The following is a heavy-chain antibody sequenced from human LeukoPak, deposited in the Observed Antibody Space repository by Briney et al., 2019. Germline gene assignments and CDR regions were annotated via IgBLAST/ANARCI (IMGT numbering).Heavy chain of an antibody. D-gene: IGHD3-3*01. V-gene: IGHV3-48*04. CDR3: ARTYDFGRGPPGDAFDN. J-gene: IGHJ3*02. Sequence: PGGSLRLSCAASGFTFRIFGLNWVRQAPGKGPEWDSYIDARSGITYYADSVQGRFTISRDDARESVFLQMDGMRVDDTAVYYCARTYDFGRGPPGDAFDNWGPGTWVIVSS. CDR2: IDARSGIT. CDR1: GFTFRIFG.